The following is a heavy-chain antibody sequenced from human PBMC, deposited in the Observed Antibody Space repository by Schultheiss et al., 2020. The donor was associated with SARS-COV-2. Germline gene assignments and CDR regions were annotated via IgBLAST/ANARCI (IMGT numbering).Heavy chain of an antibody. CDR3: ARARWGMDV. CDR1: GGSISSYY. J-gene: IGHJ6*02. Sequence: SETLSLTCTVSGGSISSYYWSWIRQPPGKGLEWIGYIYYSGSTYYNPSLKSRVTISVDTSKNQFSLKLSSVTAADTAVYYCARARWGMDVWGQGTTVTVSS. CDR2: IYYSGST. D-gene: IGHD2-15*01. V-gene: IGHV4-59*08.